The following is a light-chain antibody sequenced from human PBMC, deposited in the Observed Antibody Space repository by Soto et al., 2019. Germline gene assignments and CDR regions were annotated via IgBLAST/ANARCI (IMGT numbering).Light chain of an antibody. Sequence: QPALTQPASVTGSTGQSLTISCTGTSSDVGGYNYVSWYQQHPGKAPKLMIYDVSNRPSGVSNRFSGSKSGNTSSLTISGLQAEDEADYYCSSYTSSSTLVFGTGTKVTVL. CDR2: DVS. CDR1: SSDVGGYNY. V-gene: IGLV2-14*01. J-gene: IGLJ1*01. CDR3: SSYTSSSTLV.